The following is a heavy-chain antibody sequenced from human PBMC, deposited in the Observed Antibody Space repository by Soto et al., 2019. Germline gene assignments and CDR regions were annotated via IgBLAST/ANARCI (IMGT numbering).Heavy chain of an antibody. CDR3: AIIAARVFDY. J-gene: IGHJ4*02. V-gene: IGHV4-39*01. CDR2: IYYSGST. CDR1: GGSISSSSYY. Sequence: QLQLQESGPGLVKPSETLSLTCTVSGGSISSSSYYWGWIRQPPGKGLEWIGSIYYSGSTYYNPSLKSRVTISVDTSKNQSSLTLSAVTAADTAVYYCAIIAARVFDYWGQGTLVTVSS. D-gene: IGHD6-6*01.